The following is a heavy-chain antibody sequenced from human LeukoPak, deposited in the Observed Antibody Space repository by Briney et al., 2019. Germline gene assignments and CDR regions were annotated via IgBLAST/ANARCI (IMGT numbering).Heavy chain of an antibody. Sequence: PSETLSLTCTVSGGSISGYYWSWIRQPPGKGLEYMGYIYYSGSTDYNPSLESRITISVDTSKNQFSLKLSSVTAADTAVYYCARHYYDSSGYHYFDYWGQGTLVTVSS. CDR2: IYYSGST. D-gene: IGHD3-22*01. CDR1: GGSISGYY. J-gene: IGHJ4*02. CDR3: ARHYYDSSGYHYFDY. V-gene: IGHV4-59*08.